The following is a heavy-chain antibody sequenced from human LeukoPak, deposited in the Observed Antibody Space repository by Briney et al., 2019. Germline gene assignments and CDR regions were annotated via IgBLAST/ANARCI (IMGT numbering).Heavy chain of an antibody. D-gene: IGHD3-10*01. Sequence: ASVKVSCKASDYTFTSYGISWVRQAPGQGLEWMGWISAHNGNTNYAQKFQGRVTMTTDTSTSTAYMELRSLRSDDTAVYYCARDHANYYGSGSTEPYDYWGQGTLVTVSS. J-gene: IGHJ4*02. CDR3: ARDHANYYGSGSTEPYDY. V-gene: IGHV1-18*01. CDR1: DYTFTSYG. CDR2: ISAHNGNT.